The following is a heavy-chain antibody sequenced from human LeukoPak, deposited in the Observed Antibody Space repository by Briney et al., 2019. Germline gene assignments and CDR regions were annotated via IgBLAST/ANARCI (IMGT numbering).Heavy chain of an antibody. D-gene: IGHD3-3*01. J-gene: IGHJ4*02. Sequence: PSETLSLTCAVYGGSFSGYYWSWIRQPPGKGLEWIGEINHSGSTNYNPSLKSRVTISVDTSKNQFYLKLSCVTAADTAVYYCARSRRGDFSSCYYMYWGQGILVTVSS. CDR1: GGSFSGYY. CDR2: INHSGST. V-gene: IGHV4-34*01. CDR3: ARSRRGDFSSCYYMY.